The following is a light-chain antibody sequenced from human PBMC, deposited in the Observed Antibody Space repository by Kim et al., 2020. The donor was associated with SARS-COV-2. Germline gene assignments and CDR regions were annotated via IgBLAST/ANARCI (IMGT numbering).Light chain of an antibody. J-gene: IGKJ5*01. Sequence: SPGERATLSCRASQGVSSNVAWYQQKPGPAPRLLIYDASNRATGVPARISGSGYGTDFTLTISSLEAEDSAVYYCQQRANWPQVTFGQGTRLEIK. CDR3: QQRANWPQVT. CDR2: DAS. CDR1: QGVSSN. V-gene: IGKV3-11*01.